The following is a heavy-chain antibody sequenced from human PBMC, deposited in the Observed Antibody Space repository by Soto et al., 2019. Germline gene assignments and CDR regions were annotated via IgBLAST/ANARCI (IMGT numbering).Heavy chain of an antibody. Sequence: QVQLQESGPGLVKPSETLSLTCTVSGGSISSYYWSWIRQPPGKGLEWIGYIYYSGSTNYNPFLKSRVTISVDTSKNQFSLKLSSVTAVDTAVYYCARVSAGYWYFDLWGRGTLVTVSS. CDR1: GGSISSYY. CDR3: ARVSAGYWYFDL. J-gene: IGHJ2*01. V-gene: IGHV4-59*01. CDR2: IYYSGST. D-gene: IGHD6-19*01.